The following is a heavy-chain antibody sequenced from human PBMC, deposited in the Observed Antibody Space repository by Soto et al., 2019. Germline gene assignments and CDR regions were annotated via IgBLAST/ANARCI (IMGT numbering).Heavy chain of an antibody. J-gene: IGHJ6*02. CDR3: AKRGDILDVSSSFVGYGMDV. CDR2: IRGNGAGI. CDR1: RFTFRIYA. V-gene: IGHV3-23*01. D-gene: IGHD2-15*01. Sequence: PGGSLRLSCVASRFTFRIYAMTWVRQAPGKGLEWVARIRGNGAGISYADSVKGRFTISRDNSKNTVYLQMNSLRADDTAVYFCAKRGDILDVSSSFVGYGMDVWGQGTTVTVSS.